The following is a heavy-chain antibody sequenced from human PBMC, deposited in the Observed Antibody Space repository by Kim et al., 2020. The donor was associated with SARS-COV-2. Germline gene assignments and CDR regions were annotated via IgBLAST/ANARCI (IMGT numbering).Heavy chain of an antibody. CDR3: ACYKYGSRFDY. D-gene: IGHD3-10*01. Sequence: NSTPSLESRVTISVDTSRNRFSLKLSSVTAADTAVYYCACYKYGSRFDYWGQGALVTVSS. V-gene: IGHV4-59*01. J-gene: IGHJ4*02.